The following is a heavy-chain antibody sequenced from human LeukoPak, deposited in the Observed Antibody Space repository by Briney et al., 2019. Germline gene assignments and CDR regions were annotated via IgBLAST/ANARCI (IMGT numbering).Heavy chain of an antibody. J-gene: IGHJ4*02. V-gene: IGHV1-69*04. CDR2: IIPILGIA. D-gene: IGHD3-16*02. CDR1: GGTFSSYA. CDR3: ARDQYDSVWGSHRPYFDY. Sequence: SVKVSCKASGGTFSSYAISWVRQAPGQGLEWMGRIIPILGIANYAQKFQGRVTITADKSTSTAHMELRSLTSDDTAVYYCARDQYDSVWGSHRPYFDYWGQGTLVTVSS.